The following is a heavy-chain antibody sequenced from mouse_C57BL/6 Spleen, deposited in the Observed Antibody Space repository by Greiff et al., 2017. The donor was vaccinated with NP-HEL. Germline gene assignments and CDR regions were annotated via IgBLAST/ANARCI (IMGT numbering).Heavy chain of an antibody. CDR1: GYTFTSYW. Sequence: QVQLQQPGAELVRPGSSVKLSCKASGYTFTSYWMHWVKQRPIQGLEWIGNIDPSDSETHYNQKFKDKATLTVDKSSSTAYMQLSSLPSEDSAVCYCAGWGYWYFDVWGTGTTVTVSS. J-gene: IGHJ1*03. CDR2: IDPSDSET. CDR3: AGWGYWYFDV. V-gene: IGHV1-52*01.